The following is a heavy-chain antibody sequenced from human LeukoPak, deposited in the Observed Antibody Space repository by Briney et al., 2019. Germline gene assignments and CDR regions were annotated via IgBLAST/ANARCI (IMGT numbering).Heavy chain of an antibody. CDR3: ARGEACSSTSCYPTYYDILTGYYS. J-gene: IGHJ4*02. D-gene: IGHD3-9*01. CDR1: GYTLTELS. V-gene: IGHV1-24*01. CDR2: FDPEDGET. Sequence: ASVKVSCKVSGYTLTELSMHWVRQAPGKGLEWMGGFDPEDGETIYAQKFQGRVTMTEDTSTDTAYMELSSLRSDDTAVYYCARGEACSSTSCYPTYYDILTGYYSWGQGTLVTVSS.